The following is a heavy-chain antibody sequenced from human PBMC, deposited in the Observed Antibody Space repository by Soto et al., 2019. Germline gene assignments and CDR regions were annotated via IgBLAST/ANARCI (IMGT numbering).Heavy chain of an antibody. CDR1: GGSVSSGSYY. CDR2: IYYSGST. D-gene: IGHD4-17*01. Sequence: SETLSLTCTVSGGSVSSGSYYWSWIRQPPGKGLEWIGYIYYSGSTNYNPSLKSRVTISVDTSKNQFSLKLSSVAAADTAVYYCARDYGDYYDYYFGYWGQGTLVTVSS. J-gene: IGHJ4*02. V-gene: IGHV4-61*01. CDR3: ARDYGDYYDYYFGY.